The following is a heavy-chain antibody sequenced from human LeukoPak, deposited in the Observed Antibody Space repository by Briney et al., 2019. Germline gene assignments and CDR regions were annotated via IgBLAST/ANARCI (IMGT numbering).Heavy chain of an antibody. CDR3: ARGVAATLYFDY. CDR1: GYIFTRYY. D-gene: IGHD2-15*01. CDR2: INPSGGST. J-gene: IGHJ4*02. Sequence: ASVQVSCKACGYIFTRYYMHGVRQAPGQGLEWMGIINPSGGSTSYAQKFQGRVTMTRDTSTSTVYMELSSLRSEDTAVYYCARGVAATLYFDYWGQGTLVTVSS. V-gene: IGHV1-46*01.